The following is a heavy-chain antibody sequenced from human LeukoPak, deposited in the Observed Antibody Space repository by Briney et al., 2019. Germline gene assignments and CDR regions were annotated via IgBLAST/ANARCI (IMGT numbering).Heavy chain of an antibody. J-gene: IGHJ4*02. Sequence: PGGSLRLSCAASDFSFITYAMSWVRQAPGKGLEWVSTISGGGDATYYADSVKGRFTISRDNAKNSLYLQMNSLRAEDTAVYYCAREMGGYPFDYWGQGTLVTVSS. CDR1: DFSFITYA. CDR3: AREMGGYPFDY. V-gene: IGHV3-23*01. CDR2: ISGGGDAT. D-gene: IGHD5-12*01.